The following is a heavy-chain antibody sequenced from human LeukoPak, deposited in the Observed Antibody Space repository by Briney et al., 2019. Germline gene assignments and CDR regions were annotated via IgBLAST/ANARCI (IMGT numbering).Heavy chain of an antibody. J-gene: IGHJ4*02. CDR3: ARGGRDIAALAY. CDR2: IKTDGSIT. D-gene: IGHD6-6*01. V-gene: IGHV3-74*01. Sequence: PGGSLRLSCAASGFSFSSHWMYWVRQPPGKGLVWVSRIKTDGSITTYADSVRGRFTISRDNAKNTLYLQMNSLRAEDTAVYYCARGGRDIAALAYWGQGTLATVSS. CDR1: GFSFSSHW.